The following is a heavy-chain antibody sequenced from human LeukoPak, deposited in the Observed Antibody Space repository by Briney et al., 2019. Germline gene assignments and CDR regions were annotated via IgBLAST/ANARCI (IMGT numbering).Heavy chain of an antibody. V-gene: IGHV4-38-2*01. J-gene: IGHJ6*04. D-gene: IGHD3-10*01. CDR2: IFHSGST. CDR3: ARASGSYGSGSYYYYGMDV. Sequence: AETLSLTCAVSGYSISSGYYWGWIRQPPGKGLEWIGSIFHSGSTYYNPSLKSRVNMSVDTSKNQISLKLSSVTAADTAVYYCARASGSYGSGSYYYYGMDVWGKGTTVTVSS. CDR1: GYSISSGYY.